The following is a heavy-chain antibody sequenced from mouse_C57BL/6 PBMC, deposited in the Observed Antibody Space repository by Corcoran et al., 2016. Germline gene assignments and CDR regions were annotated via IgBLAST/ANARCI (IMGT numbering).Heavy chain of an antibody. CDR1: GYTFTTYG. Sequence: QIQLVQSGPELKKPGETVKISCKASGYTFTTYGMSWVRQAPGKGLKWMAWINTYSGVPTYADDFKGRFAFSLETSASTAYLQINNLKNEDTATYFCARDSNWYFDVWGTGTTVIVSS. CDR2: INTYSGVP. CDR3: ARDSNWYFDV. D-gene: IGHD2-5*01. J-gene: IGHJ1*03. V-gene: IGHV9-3*01.